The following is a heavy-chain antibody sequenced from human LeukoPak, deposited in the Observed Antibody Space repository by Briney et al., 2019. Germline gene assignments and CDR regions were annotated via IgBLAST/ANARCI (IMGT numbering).Heavy chain of an antibody. V-gene: IGHV3-23*01. CDR3: AKTQGGYSSSWSPVGDFDY. Sequence: GGSLRLSCAASGFTFSSYAMSWVRQAPGKGLEWVSAISGSGGSTYYADSVKGRFTISRDNSKNTLYLQMNSLRAEDTAVYYCAKTQGGYSSSWSPVGDFDYWGQGTLVTVSS. J-gene: IGHJ4*02. CDR1: GFTFSSYA. CDR2: ISGSGGST. D-gene: IGHD6-13*01.